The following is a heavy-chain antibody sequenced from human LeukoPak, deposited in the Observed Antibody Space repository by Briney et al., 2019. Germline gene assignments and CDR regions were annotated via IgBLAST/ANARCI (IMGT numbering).Heavy chain of an antibody. CDR2: ISYDGSNK. D-gene: IGHD6-13*01. CDR3: AKRLSSLAAAGIDY. V-gene: IGHV3-30*18. CDR1: GFTFSSYG. Sequence: GGSLRLSCAASGFTFSSYGMHWVRQAPGKGLEWVAVISYDGSNKYYADSVKGRFTISRDNSKNTLYLQMNSLRAEDTAVYYCAKRLSSLAAAGIDYWGQGTLVTVSS. J-gene: IGHJ4*02.